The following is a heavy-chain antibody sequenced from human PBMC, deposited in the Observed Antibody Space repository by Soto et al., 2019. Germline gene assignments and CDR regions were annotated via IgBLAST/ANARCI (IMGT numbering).Heavy chain of an antibody. CDR1: GYTFTSYA. D-gene: IGHD5-12*01. J-gene: IGHJ6*02. Sequence: QVLLVQSGTEVKKPGASVKLSCKASGYTFTSYAIHWVRQAPGQGLEWMGKITTATGDTRYSQNFEGRVTIASDTSATTAYMELSSLTSEDTAVFYCARGLRVDSGYNSDAGRVYYYHGMDVLGQGTTVTVSS. CDR2: ITTATGDT. CDR3: ARGLRVDSGYNSDAGRVYYYHGMDV. V-gene: IGHV1-3*04.